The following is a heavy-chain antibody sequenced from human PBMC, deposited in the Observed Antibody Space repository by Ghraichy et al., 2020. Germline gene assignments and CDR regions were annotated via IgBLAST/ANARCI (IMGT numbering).Heavy chain of an antibody. V-gene: IGHV3-23*01. CDR1: GFTFSSYA. J-gene: IGHJ4*02. D-gene: IGHD2-2*01. CDR3: AKGSRGVVVPAAVYYFDY. Sequence: GGSLRLSCAASGFTFSSYAMSWVRQAPGKGLEWVSAISGSGGSTYYADSVKGRFTIFRDNSKNTLYLQMNSLRAEDTAVYYCAKGSRGVVVPAAVYYFDYWGQGTLVTVSS. CDR2: ISGSGGST.